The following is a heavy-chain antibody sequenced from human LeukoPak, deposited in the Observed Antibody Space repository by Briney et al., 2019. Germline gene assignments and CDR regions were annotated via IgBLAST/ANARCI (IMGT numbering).Heavy chain of an antibody. CDR2: ISSSSSYI. CDR3: ARLTTVTTPLGY. J-gene: IGHJ4*02. D-gene: IGHD4-17*01. Sequence: GGSLRLSCAASGFTFSSYSMNWVRQAPGKGLEWVSSISSSSSYIYYADSVKGRFTISRDNAKNSLYLQMNSLRAEDTAVYYCARLTTVTTPLGYWGQGTLVTVSS. V-gene: IGHV3-21*01. CDR1: GFTFSSYS.